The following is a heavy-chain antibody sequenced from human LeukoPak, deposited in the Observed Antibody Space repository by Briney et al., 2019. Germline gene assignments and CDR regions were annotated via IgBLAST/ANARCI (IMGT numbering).Heavy chain of an antibody. CDR1: GFTFSSYW. CDR2: ISSSGSTI. D-gene: IGHD2-2*01. Sequence: GGSLRLSCAASGFTFSSYWMSWVRQAPGKGLEWVSYISSSGSTIYYADSVKGRFTISRDNAKNSLYLQMNSLRAEDTAVYYCARGGSTSCFDYWGQGTLVTVSS. J-gene: IGHJ4*02. CDR3: ARGGSTSCFDY. V-gene: IGHV3-48*04.